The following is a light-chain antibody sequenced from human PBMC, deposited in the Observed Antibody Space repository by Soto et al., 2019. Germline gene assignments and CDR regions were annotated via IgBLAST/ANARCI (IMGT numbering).Light chain of an antibody. CDR3: QSYDSSLSAQV. J-gene: IGLJ3*02. V-gene: IGLV1-40*01. CDR2: GNS. CDR1: SSNIGAGYD. Sequence: QAVVTQPRSVSGAPGQRVTISCTGSSSNIGAGYDVHWYQQLPGTAPKLLIYGNSNRPSGVPDRFSGSKSGTSASLAITGLQAEDEADYYCQSYDSSLSAQVFGGGTKLTVL.